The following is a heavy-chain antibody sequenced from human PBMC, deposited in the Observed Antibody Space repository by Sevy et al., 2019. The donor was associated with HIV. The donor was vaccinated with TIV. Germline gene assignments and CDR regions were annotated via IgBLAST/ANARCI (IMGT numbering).Heavy chain of an antibody. J-gene: IGHJ4*02. CDR3: AKDFSDGRNSWNFDF. D-gene: IGHD1-1*01. CDR1: GFIFSKFA. Sequence: SCAASGFIFSKFALSWVGQAPGRGLEWVSAVSRNDGSTYYAASVKGRFTISRDISENMLYLQMNSLSAVDTAVYYCAKDFSDGRNSWNFDFWGQGTLVTVSS. V-gene: IGHV3-23*01. CDR2: VSRNDGST.